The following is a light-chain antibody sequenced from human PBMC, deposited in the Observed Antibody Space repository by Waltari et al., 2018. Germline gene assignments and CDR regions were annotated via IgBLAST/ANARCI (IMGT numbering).Light chain of an antibody. CDR3: QHGYGTPYS. Sequence: DIQMTQSPSSLSVSVGDRVTITCRASENVNNYLNWYQQKPGKAPKLLIYKASTLQSGVPSRFSGSGSGTDYTFTISSLQSEDVATYYCQHGYGTPYSFGQGTKGGIK. J-gene: IGKJ2*03. CDR2: KAS. V-gene: IGKV1-39*01. CDR1: ENVNNY.